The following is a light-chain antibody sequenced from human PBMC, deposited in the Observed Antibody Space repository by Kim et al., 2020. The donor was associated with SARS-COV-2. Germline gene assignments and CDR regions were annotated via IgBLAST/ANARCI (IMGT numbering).Light chain of an antibody. CDR3: QHLSSPLT. V-gene: IGKV1-9*01. J-gene: IGKJ4*01. CDR2: AAS. CDR1: QDISTY. Sequence: SASVGNRVTITCRDSQDISTYLAWYQPKPGKAPNLLICAASTLQSGVPSRFSGSGSGTAFTLTISSLQPEDFATYYCQHLSSPLTFGGGTKVDIK.